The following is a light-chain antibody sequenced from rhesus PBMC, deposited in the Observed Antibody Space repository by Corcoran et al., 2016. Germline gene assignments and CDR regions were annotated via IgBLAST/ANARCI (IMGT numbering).Light chain of an antibody. CDR2: GAS. Sequence: EIVLTQSPATLSLSPGERATLSCRASQSVTSSLAWYQQKPGQAPRLLIYGASSRATGIPYRFSGSGSGTDFTLTISSLQPEDFATYYCQHGYGTPLTFGGGTKVEIK. CDR3: QHGYGTPLT. CDR1: QSVTSS. V-gene: IGKV3-42*03. J-gene: IGKJ4*01.